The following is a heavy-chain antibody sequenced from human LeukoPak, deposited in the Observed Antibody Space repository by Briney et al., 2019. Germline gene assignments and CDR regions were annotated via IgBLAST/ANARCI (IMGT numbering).Heavy chain of an antibody. D-gene: IGHD1-26*01. V-gene: IGHV4-4*07. CDR3: AAFHSGTYWYFDY. CDR2: IYTSGST. CDR1: GDSISSYY. J-gene: IGHJ4*02. Sequence: PSETLSLTCTVSGDSISSYYWSWIRQPAEKGLEWIGHIYTSGSTNYYTSGSTDYNPSLKSRVTISLDRSKNQFSLKLSSVTAADTAVYYCAAFHSGTYWYFDYWGQGALVTVSS.